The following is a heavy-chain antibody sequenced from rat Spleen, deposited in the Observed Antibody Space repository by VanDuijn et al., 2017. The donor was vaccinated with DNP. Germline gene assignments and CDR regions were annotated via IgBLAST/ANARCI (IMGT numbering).Heavy chain of an antibody. V-gene: IGHV5S23*01. J-gene: IGHJ3*01. CDR1: GFTFSDYA. CDR3: VRQGQLGFAY. D-gene: IGHD1-10*01. CDR2: IGSDGYAP. Sequence: EVQLVESGGGLVQPGRSLKLSCAASGFTFSDYAMAWVRQAPTKGLEWVAYIGSDGYAPYYGDSVKGRFTISRDNAKSTLYLQMNSLRSEETASYYCVRQGQLGFAYWGQGTLVTVSS.